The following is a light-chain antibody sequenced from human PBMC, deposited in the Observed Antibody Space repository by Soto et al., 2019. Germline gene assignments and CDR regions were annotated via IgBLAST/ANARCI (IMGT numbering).Light chain of an antibody. CDR1: RSVTNNY. J-gene: IGKJ4*01. CDR2: GAA. CDR3: QQYGTWPLT. Sequence: EIVLTQSPGTLSLSPGERVTLSCRASRSVTNNYVAWYQQIPGQAPRLLIYGAASRAAGIPDRFSGSGSATDFSLAISRLEPEDFAVYFCQQYGTWPLTFGGGTKVDI. V-gene: IGKV3-20*01.